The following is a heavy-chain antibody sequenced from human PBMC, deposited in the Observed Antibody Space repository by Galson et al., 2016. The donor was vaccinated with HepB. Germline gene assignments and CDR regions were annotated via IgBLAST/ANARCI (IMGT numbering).Heavy chain of an antibody. CDR1: GNTFTGYY. J-gene: IGHJ4*02. V-gene: IGHV1-2*02. CDR3: ARGRAAAGWGPYFY. CDR2: INPKSGGT. D-gene: IGHD6-13*01. Sequence: SVKVSCKASGNTFTGYYMHWVRRAPGQGLEWMGWINPKSGGTNYAQNFQGRVTMTRDTSISTAYMEVRRLRYDDTAVYYCARGRAAAGWGPYFYWGQGTLVTVSS.